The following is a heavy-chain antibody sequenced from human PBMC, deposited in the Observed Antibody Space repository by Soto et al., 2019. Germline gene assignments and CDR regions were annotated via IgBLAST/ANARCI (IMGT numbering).Heavy chain of an antibody. Sequence: PSETLSLTCTVSGGSISSHYWSWIRQPPGKGLEWIGFIYYSGSTNYNPSLKSRLTISVDTSKNQFSLRLNSVTAADTAVYYCARGTSSGWYDGLGYWGQGTLVTVSS. CDR3: ARGTSSGWYDGLGY. J-gene: IGHJ4*02. CDR1: GGSISSHY. V-gene: IGHV4-59*11. CDR2: IYYSGST. D-gene: IGHD6-19*01.